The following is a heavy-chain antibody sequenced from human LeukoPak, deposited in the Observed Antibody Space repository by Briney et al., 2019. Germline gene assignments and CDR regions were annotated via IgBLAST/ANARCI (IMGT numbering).Heavy chain of an antibody. Sequence: PGGSLRLSCAASGFTFSSYWMLWVRQAPGKGLVWVSRINTDGSRTSYADSVKGRFTISRDNAKNTLYLQMNSLRAEDTAVYYCARVSTGSSSYDYWGQGTLVTVSS. D-gene: IGHD6-13*01. CDR1: GFTFSSYW. V-gene: IGHV3-74*01. CDR3: ARVSTGSSSYDY. CDR2: INTDGSRT. J-gene: IGHJ4*02.